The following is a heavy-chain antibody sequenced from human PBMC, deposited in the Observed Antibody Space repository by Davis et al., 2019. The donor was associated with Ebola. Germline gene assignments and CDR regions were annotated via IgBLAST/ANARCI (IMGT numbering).Heavy chain of an antibody. CDR2: ISSSSSYI. J-gene: IGHJ4*02. CDR3: ARENNHDSSGYYDY. CDR1: GFTFSSYS. V-gene: IGHV3-21*04. Sequence: GESLKISCAASGFTFSSYSMNWVRQAPGKGLEWVSSISSSSSYIYYADSVKGRFTISRDNSKNTVFLQLNSLRVEDTAVYYCARENNHDSSGYYDYWGQGTLVTVSS. D-gene: IGHD3-22*01.